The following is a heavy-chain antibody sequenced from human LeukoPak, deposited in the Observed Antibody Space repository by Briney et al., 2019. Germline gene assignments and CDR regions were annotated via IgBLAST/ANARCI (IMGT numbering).Heavy chain of an antibody. CDR3: ARGRSEYYYDSSGYYRD. CDR1: GVSIFSYY. J-gene: IGHJ4*02. Sequence: PPETLPLTCSVSGVSIFSYYWSWIRQPPGKGLEWIGYIYYSGSTNYNPSLKSRVTISVDTSKNQFSLKLSSVTAADTAVYYCARGRSEYYYDSSGYYRDWGQGTLVTVSS. CDR2: IYYSGST. D-gene: IGHD3-22*01. V-gene: IGHV4-59*01.